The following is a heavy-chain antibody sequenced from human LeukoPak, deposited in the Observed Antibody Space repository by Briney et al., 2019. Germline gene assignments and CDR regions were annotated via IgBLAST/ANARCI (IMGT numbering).Heavy chain of an antibody. CDR3: ARDSYSRD. CDR2: IRKNTDNT. D-gene: IGHD3-10*01. V-gene: IGHV3-23*01. CDR1: GFTFIAYA. J-gene: IGHJ4*02. Sequence: GGSLRLSWAASGFTFIAYAMTGCRRAPGKGLEWVSCIRKNTDNTYYGDSVKGRFTISRDDSKNTLYLEMNSLRAEDTAVYYCARDSYSRDWGQGTLVTVSS.